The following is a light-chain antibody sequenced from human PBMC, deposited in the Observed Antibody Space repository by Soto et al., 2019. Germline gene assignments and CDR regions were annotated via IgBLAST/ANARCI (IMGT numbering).Light chain of an antibody. CDR2: EVN. J-gene: IGLJ2*01. Sequence: QSVLTQPPSASGSPGQSVTISCTGTSSDVGGYDYVSWYQQHPGKAPKLMIYEVNKRPSGVPDRFSGSKSGNTASLTVSGLQAEDEADYYCSSYGGSKNLVFGGGTKVTVL. CDR1: SSDVGGYDY. CDR3: SSYGGSKNLV. V-gene: IGLV2-8*01.